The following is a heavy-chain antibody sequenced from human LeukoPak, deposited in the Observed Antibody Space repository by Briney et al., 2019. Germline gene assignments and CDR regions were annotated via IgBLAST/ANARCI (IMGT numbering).Heavy chain of an antibody. Sequence: SETLSLTCTVSGGSIRNYYWSWIRQPPGKGLEWIGYIYYSGSSNYNPSLKSRVTISVDTSKNQFSLKLSSVTAADTAVYYCARHEAPGYCSGGSCYNYRYFDLWGRGTLVTVSS. D-gene: IGHD2-15*01. V-gene: IGHV4-59*08. CDR2: IYYSGSS. J-gene: IGHJ2*01. CDR3: ARHEAPGYCSGGSCYNYRYFDL. CDR1: GGSIRNYY.